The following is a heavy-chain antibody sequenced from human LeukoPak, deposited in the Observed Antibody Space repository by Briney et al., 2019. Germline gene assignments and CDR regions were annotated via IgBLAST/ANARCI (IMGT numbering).Heavy chain of an antibody. CDR1: GFTFSDFG. J-gene: IGHJ4*02. CDR2: ISHDGNSK. Sequence: GGSLRLSCAASGFTFSDFGMHWVRQAPGKGLESVAVISHDGNSKYSADSVKGRFTISRDNSKNTLYLQMDSLRVEDTAVYYCAKDRSYNGYEPLDYWGQGTLVTVSS. V-gene: IGHV3-30*18. D-gene: IGHD5-12*01. CDR3: AKDRSYNGYEPLDY.